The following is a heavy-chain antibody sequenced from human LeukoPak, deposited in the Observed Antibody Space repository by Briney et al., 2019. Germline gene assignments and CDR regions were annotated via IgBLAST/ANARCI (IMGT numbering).Heavy chain of an antibody. Sequence: SVKVSCKASGGTFSSYAISWVRQAPGQGLEWMGGIIPIFGTANYAQKFQGRVTITTDESTSTAYMELSSLRSEDTAVYYCARGFSSSSPQSPAFDIWGQGTMVTVSS. CDR1: GGTFSSYA. D-gene: IGHD6-6*01. J-gene: IGHJ3*02. CDR2: IIPIFGTA. V-gene: IGHV1-69*05. CDR3: ARGFSSSSPQSPAFDI.